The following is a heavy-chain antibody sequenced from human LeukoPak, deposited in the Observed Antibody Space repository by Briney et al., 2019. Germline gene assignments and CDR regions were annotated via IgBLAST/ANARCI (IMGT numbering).Heavy chain of an antibody. V-gene: IGHV3-21*01. D-gene: IGHD5-12*01. CDR2: ISSSSSYI. Sequence: GGSLRLSCAASGFTFGSYSMNWVRQAPGKGLEWVSSISSSSSYIYYADSVKGRFTISRDNAKNSLYLQMNSLRAEDTAVYYCARGHIVATNYMDVWGKGTTVTVSS. CDR1: GFTFGSYS. J-gene: IGHJ6*03. CDR3: ARGHIVATNYMDV.